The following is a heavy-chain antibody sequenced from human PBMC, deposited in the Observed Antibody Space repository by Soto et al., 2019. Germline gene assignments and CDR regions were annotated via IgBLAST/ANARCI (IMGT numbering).Heavy chain of an antibody. V-gene: IGHV1-24*01. D-gene: IGHD1-20*01. CDR3: ATDGTPYNWNSEGDAFDI. CDR1: GYTLTELS. J-gene: IGHJ3*02. CDR2: FDPEDGET. Sequence: ASVKVSCKVSGYTLTELSMHWVRQAPGEGLEWMGGFDPEDGETIYAQKFQGRVTMTEDTSTDTAYMELSSLRSEDTAVYYCATDGTPYNWNSEGDAFDIWGQGTMVT.